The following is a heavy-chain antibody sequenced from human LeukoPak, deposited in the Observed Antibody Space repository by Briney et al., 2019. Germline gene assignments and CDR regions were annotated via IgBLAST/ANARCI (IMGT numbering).Heavy chain of an antibody. Sequence: ASVKVSCKASGYTFTSYDINWVRQATGQGLEWMGWMNPNSGGTNYAQKFQGRVTMTRDTSISTAYMELSRLRSDDTAVYYCARLGPGDFDYWGQGTLVTVSS. CDR2: MNPNSGGT. CDR3: ARLGPGDFDY. CDR1: GYTFTSYD. J-gene: IGHJ4*02. D-gene: IGHD3-16*01. V-gene: IGHV1-2*02.